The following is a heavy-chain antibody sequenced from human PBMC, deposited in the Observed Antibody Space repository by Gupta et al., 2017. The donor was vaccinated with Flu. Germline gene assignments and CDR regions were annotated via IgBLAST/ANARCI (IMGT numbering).Heavy chain of an antibody. CDR2: IIPILGIA. CDR3: ARDSRWYQLPSAAYYYGMDV. V-gene: IGHV1-69*08. Sequence: QVQLVQSGAEVKKPGSSVKVSCKASGDTFSSYTISWVRQAPGQGLGWMGRIIPILGIANYEQKFQGRVTITADKSTSTAYMGLSSLRSEDTAVYYCARDSRWYQLPSAAYYYGMDVWGQGTTVTVSS. CDR1: GDTFSSYT. D-gene: IGHD2-2*01. J-gene: IGHJ6*02.